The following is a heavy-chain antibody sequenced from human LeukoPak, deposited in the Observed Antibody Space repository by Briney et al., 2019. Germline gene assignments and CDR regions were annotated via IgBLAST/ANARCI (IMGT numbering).Heavy chain of an antibody. D-gene: IGHD3-16*01. CDR2: ISDYP. CDR3: TKDSQGSYDGFWYGTYGMDV. V-gene: IGHV3-23*05. J-gene: IGHJ6*02. CDR1: GFSFNTFA. Sequence: PGGSLRLSCVASGFSFNTFALTWVHQAPGKGLEWVSTISDYPHYADSVRGRFTISRDNSRKTVFLQMNSLTPEDAATYHCTKDSQGSYDGFWYGTYGMDVWGQGTTVTVSS.